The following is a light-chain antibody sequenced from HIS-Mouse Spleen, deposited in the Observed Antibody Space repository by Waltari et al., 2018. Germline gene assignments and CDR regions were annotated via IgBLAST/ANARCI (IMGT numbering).Light chain of an antibody. CDR2: EGS. CDR3: CSYAGSSTLV. Sequence: QSALTQPASVSGSPGQSITISCTGTSSDVGSYNLVSWYQQHPGKAPKLMIYEGSKRPSVVSNRCSGSKSGNTASLTISGLQAEDEADYYCCSYAGSSTLVFGGGTKLTVL. V-gene: IGLV2-23*01. J-gene: IGLJ3*02. CDR1: SSDVGSYNL.